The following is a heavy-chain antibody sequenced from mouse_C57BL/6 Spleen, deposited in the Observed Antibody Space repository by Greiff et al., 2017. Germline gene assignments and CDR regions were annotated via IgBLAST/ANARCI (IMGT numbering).Heavy chain of an antibody. CDR3: ARGGYDVPCFDY. CDR2: IHPNSGST. CDR1: GYTFTSYW. V-gene: IGHV1-64*01. J-gene: IGHJ2*01. D-gene: IGHD2-2*01. Sequence: QVQLQQPGAELVKPGASVQLSCKASGYTFTSYWMHWVKQRPGQGLEWIGMIHPNSGSTNYNAKFKSKATLTVDKSSSTAYMQLSSLTSGDSAVYYCARGGYDVPCFDYWGQGTTLTVSA.